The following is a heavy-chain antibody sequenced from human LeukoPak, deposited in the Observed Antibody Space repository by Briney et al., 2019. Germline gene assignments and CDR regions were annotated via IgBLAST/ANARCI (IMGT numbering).Heavy chain of an antibody. D-gene: IGHD4-11*01. CDR3: AKALYSNYVGNWFDP. CDR1: GFTFDDYA. J-gene: IGHJ5*02. CDR2: ISWNSGSI. Sequence: PGGSLRLSRAASGFTFDDYAMHWVRQAPGKGLEWVSGISWNSGSIGYADSVKGRFTISRDNAKNSLYLQMNSLRAEDTALYYCAKALYSNYVGNWFDPWGQGTLVTVSS. V-gene: IGHV3-9*01.